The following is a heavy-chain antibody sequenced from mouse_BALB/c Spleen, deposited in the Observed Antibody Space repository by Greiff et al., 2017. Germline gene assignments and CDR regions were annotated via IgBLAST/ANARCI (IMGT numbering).Heavy chain of an antibody. V-gene: IGHV5-6-3*01. CDR1: GFTFSSYG. CDR2: INSNGGST. CDR3: ARDVRAWFAY. Sequence: EVQLQESGGGLVQPGGSLKLSCAASGFTFSSYGMSWVRQTPDKRLELVATINSNGGSTYYPDSVKGRFTISRDNAKNTLYLQMSSLKSEDTAMYYCARDVRAWFAYWGQGTLVTVSA. D-gene: IGHD2-14*01. J-gene: IGHJ3*01.